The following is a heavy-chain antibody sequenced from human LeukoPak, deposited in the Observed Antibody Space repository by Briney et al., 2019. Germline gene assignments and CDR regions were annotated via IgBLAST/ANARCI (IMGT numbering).Heavy chain of an antibody. D-gene: IGHD1-26*01. CDR3: ARDGVGATSGFDY. CDR2: IYYSGST. V-gene: IGHV4-59*11. Sequence: SETLSLTCTVSGGSISSHYWSWIRQPPGKGLEWIGYIYYSGSTNYNPSLKSRVTISVDTSKNQFSLKLSSVTAADTAVYYCARDGVGATSGFDYWGQGTLVTVSS. CDR1: GGSISSHY. J-gene: IGHJ4*02.